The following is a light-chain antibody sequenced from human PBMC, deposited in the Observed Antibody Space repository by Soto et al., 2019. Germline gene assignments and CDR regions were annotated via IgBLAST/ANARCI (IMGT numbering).Light chain of an antibody. CDR2: GAS. J-gene: IGKJ1*01. V-gene: IGKV3-20*01. CDR3: QQDVSSPWA. Sequence: EIVLAQSPGTLSLYKGERATLSCRASQSVTNSFLAWYQQKPGQAPRLLIYGASRRATGIPDRFTGSGSGTDFTLTISRLEPEDFAVYYCQQDVSSPWAFGQGTKVDI. CDR1: QSVTNSF.